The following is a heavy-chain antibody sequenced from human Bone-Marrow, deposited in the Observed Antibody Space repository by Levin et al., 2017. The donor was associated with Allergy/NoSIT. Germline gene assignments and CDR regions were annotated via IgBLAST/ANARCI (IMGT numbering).Heavy chain of an antibody. CDR3: ARVKGGLGYCSSTSCYTAYYFDY. D-gene: IGHD2-2*02. Sequence: SETLSLTCTVSGGSISSGDYYWSWIRQPPGKGLEWIGYIYYSGSTYYNPSLKSRVTISVDTSKNQFSLKLSSVTAADTAVYYCARVKGGLGYCSSTSCYTAYYFDYWGQGTLVTVSS. J-gene: IGHJ4*02. CDR1: GGSISSGDYY. CDR2: IYYSGST. V-gene: IGHV4-30-4*01.